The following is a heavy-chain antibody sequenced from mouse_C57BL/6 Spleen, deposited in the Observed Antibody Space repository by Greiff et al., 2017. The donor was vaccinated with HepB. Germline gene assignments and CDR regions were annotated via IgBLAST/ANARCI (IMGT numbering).Heavy chain of an antibody. V-gene: IGHV1-7*01. CDR1: GYTFTSYW. Sequence: VQLKQSGAELAKPGASVKLSCKASGYTFTSYWMHWVKQRPGQGLEWIGYINPSSGYTKYNQKFKDKATLTADKSSSTAYMQLSSLTYEDSAVYYCARGYYYGSSYALAWFAYWGQGTLVTVSA. J-gene: IGHJ3*01. D-gene: IGHD1-1*01. CDR2: INPSSGYT. CDR3: ARGYYYGSSYALAWFAY.